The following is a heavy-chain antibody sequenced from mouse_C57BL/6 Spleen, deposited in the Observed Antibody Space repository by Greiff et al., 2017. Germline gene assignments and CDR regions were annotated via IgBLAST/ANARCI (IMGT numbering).Heavy chain of an antibody. Sequence: EVQGVESGGGLVQPGESLKLSCESNEYEFPSHDMSWVSKTPEKRLELVAAINSDGGSTYYPDNMERRFIISRDNTKKTLYLQMSSLRSEDTALYYCARQKEGGYYAMDYWGQGTSVTVSS. V-gene: IGHV5-2*01. J-gene: IGHJ4*01. CDR3: ARQKEGGYYAMDY. CDR2: INSDGGST. CDR1: EYEFPSHD.